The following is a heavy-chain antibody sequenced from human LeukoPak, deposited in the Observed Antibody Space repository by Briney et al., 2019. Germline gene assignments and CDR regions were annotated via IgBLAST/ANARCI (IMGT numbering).Heavy chain of an antibody. CDR3: AKLXNXNVXGTYRDNXFXP. J-gene: IGHJ5*02. Sequence: GGSLRLSCVGSGFTFSNYAVTWVRQAPGKGLEWVSGISGSGSSTYYADSVKGQFTISRDNYKNAVYLQVNSLRGEDTAVYYCAKLXNXNVXGTYRDNXFXPWGQGTXVTVS. V-gene: IGHV3-23*01. CDR2: ISGSGSST. CDR1: GFTFSNYA. D-gene: IGHD3-16*02.